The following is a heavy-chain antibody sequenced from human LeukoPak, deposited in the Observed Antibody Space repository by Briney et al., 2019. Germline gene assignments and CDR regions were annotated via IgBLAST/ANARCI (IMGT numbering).Heavy chain of an antibody. CDR2: IREDGSEQ. D-gene: IGHD6-13*01. V-gene: IGHV3-7*01. CDR1: GFTFSVYW. Sequence: GGSLRLSCAASGFTFSVYWMTWVRQAPGKGLEWVANIREDGSEQYYVDSVRGRFTISRDNAKNSLYLQTNSLRAEDTAVYYCARGIASGIDFFDPWGQGTLVTVSS. CDR3: ARGIASGIDFFDP. J-gene: IGHJ5*02.